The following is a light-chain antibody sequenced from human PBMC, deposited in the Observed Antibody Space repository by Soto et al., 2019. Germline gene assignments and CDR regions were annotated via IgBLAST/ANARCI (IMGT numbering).Light chain of an antibody. V-gene: IGKV3-11*01. CDR2: DAS. J-gene: IGKJ4*01. CDR3: QQRSNWPTALS. CDR1: QSVNNF. Sequence: EVVLTQSPATLSLSPEDRATLSCRDSQSVNNFLAWYQQKPGQTPRLLIYDASKRATGIPGRFSGSGSGTDFNLTISSLEPEDFAVYYGQQRSNWPTALSFGGGTKVEI.